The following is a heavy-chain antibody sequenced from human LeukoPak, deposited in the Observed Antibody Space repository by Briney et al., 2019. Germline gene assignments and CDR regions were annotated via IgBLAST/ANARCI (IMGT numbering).Heavy chain of an antibody. CDR2: IYYNDDK. Sequence: SGPTLVNPTQTLTLTCTFSDFSLSTPGMGVGWIRQPPGKALEWLAFIYYNDDKRYSPPLRSRLTITRDTSKNQVVLAMTNMDPVDTATYYCAHLVVTIDWRSYFDYWGQGALVTVSS. J-gene: IGHJ4*02. CDR3: AHLVVTIDWRSYFDY. CDR1: DFSLSTPGMG. V-gene: IGHV2-5*01. D-gene: IGHD3-9*01.